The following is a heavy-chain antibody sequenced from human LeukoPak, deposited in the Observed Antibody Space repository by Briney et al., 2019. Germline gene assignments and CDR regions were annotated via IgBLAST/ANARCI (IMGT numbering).Heavy chain of an antibody. D-gene: IGHD1-7*01. Sequence: GASVKVSCKASGGTFSSYAISWVRQAPGQGLEWMGGIIPIFGTANYAQKFQGRVTITADESTSTAYMELSSLRSEDTAVYYCARPPSGAPITGTTGYYYYGMDVWGQGTTVTVSS. V-gene: IGHV1-69*13. CDR1: GGTFSSYA. J-gene: IGHJ6*02. CDR2: IIPIFGTA. CDR3: ARPPSGAPITGTTGYYYYGMDV.